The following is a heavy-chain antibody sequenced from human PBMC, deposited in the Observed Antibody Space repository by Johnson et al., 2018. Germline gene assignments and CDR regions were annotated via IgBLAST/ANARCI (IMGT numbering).Heavy chain of an antibody. CDR3: AKGGWCGGNDYYYDMDV. D-gene: IGHD3-10*01. J-gene: IGHJ6*02. Sequence: VQLVQSGGGLVQPGRSLRLSCAASGFTFDDYAMHWVRQAPGKGLEWVAGISWNSGSIGYADSVKGRFTIARGNAKNSLYLQMNSLRAEDTALYYCAKGGWCGGNDYYYDMDVWGQGTTVTVSS. V-gene: IGHV3-9*01. CDR2: ISWNSGSI. CDR1: GFTFDDYA.